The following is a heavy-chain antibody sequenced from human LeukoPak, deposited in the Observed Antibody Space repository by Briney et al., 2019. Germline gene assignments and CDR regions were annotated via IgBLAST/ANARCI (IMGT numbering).Heavy chain of an antibody. J-gene: IGHJ3*02. CDR1: GYTFTSYG. Sequence: ASVKVSCKASGYTFTSYGISWVRQAPGQGLEWMGWISAYNGNTNYAQKLQGRVTMTTDTSTSTAYMELRSLRSDDTAVYYCARDIEYYGFWGYAFDIWGQGTMVTVSS. CDR3: ARDIEYYGFWGYAFDI. D-gene: IGHD3/OR15-3a*01. CDR2: ISAYNGNT. V-gene: IGHV1-18*01.